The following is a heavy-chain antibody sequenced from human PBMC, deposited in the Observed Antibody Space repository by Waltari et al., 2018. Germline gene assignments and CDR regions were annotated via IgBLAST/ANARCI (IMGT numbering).Heavy chain of an antibody. CDR1: GFTFSSYA. CDR2: ISYDGSNK. CDR3: ARDPGYASGPYYFDY. V-gene: IGHV3-30-3*01. D-gene: IGHD2-15*01. Sequence: QVQLVESGGGVVQPGRSLRLSCAASGFTFSSYAMHWVRQAPGKGLGWVAVISYDGSNKYYAASVKGRFTISRDNSKNTLYLQMNSLRAEDTAVYYCARDPGYASGPYYFDYWGQGTLVTVSS. J-gene: IGHJ4*02.